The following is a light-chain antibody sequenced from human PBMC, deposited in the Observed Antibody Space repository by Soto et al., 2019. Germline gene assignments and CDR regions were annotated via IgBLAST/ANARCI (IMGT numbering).Light chain of an antibody. Sequence: EIVLTQSPGALSLSPGERATLSCRASQRITNNFLAWFQQKPGLAPRLLIHGASTRASGVPGRFSGGGSGTDFVLSISRLESEDVAVYYCQQYGRSPFTFGRGTKLQIK. CDR2: GAS. CDR3: QQYGRSPFT. J-gene: IGKJ2*01. CDR1: QRITNNF. V-gene: IGKV3-20*01.